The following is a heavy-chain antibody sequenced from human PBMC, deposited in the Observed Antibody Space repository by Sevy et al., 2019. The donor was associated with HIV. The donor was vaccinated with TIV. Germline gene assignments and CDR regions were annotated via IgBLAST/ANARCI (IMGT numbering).Heavy chain of an antibody. Sequence: GGSLRLSCAISGFTVNDKYIIWVRQAPGKGLEWVSVIFSSGSTYYADSAKGRFTISRDNSKNTVYLQMNSLRAEDTAVYYCVSLFLSYRSGWSYFGYWGQGTLVTVSS. J-gene: IGHJ4*02. CDR2: IFSSGST. D-gene: IGHD6-19*01. V-gene: IGHV3-66*02. CDR3: VSLFLSYRSGWSYFGY. CDR1: GFTVNDKY.